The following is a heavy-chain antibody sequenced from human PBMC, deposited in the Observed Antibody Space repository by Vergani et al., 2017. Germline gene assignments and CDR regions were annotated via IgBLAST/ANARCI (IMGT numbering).Heavy chain of an antibody. V-gene: IGHV3-11*04. D-gene: IGHD3-3*01. Sequence: LEESGGGSVKPGGSLRLSCAASGFKFSDHYMSWIRQAPGKGLEWVSHISPGASTVSYTDSVTGRFTVSRDNDNNSLTLDMTTLRVEDTAVYYCARTGDFWSGYYTGRGREGAFDIWGQGTMVTVSS. CDR1: GFKFSDHY. J-gene: IGHJ3*02. CDR2: ISPGASTV. CDR3: ARTGDFWSGYYTGRGREGAFDI.